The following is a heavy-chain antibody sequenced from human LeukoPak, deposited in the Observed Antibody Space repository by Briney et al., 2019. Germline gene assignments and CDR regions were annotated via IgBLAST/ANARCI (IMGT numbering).Heavy chain of an antibody. CDR2: IYYSGST. D-gene: IGHD2-2*01. CDR3: AGTLGYCSSTSCYFGFDY. J-gene: IGHJ4*02. Sequence: PSETLSLTCTVSGGSVSSGSYYWSWIRQPPGKGLEWIGYIYYSGSTNYNPSLKSRVTISVDTSKNQFSLKLSSVTAADTAVYYCAGTLGYCSSTSCYFGFDYWGQGTLVTVSS. CDR1: GGSVSSGSYY. V-gene: IGHV4-61*01.